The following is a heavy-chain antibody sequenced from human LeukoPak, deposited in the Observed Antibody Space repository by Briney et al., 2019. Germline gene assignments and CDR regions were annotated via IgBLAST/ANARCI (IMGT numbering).Heavy chain of an antibody. CDR3: ARDPSAVAANTYG. CDR2: NSGGTT. CDR1: GFTVSNNY. D-gene: IGHD6-25*01. V-gene: IGHV3-66*01. J-gene: IGHJ4*02. Sequence: GGSLRLSCAASGFTVSNNYMNWVRQAPGKGLEWVSLNSGGTTYYADSVKSRFTISRDHSKNTLYLQMNSLRAEDTAVYYCARDPSAVAANTYGWGQGTLVTVSS.